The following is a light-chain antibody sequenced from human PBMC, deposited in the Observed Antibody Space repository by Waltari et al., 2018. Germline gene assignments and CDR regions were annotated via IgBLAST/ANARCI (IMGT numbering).Light chain of an antibody. J-gene: IGLJ3*02. Sequence: QLLLTQSPSASASLGASVKLTCTLSSWHSNNIIAWLQQQPGKGPRYLMRVNSDGSQSKGDEIPDLFSGSSSGAERYLTSSSVQSEDEADYYCETGGHGTWVFGGGTKLTVL. V-gene: IGLV4-69*01. CDR3: ETGGHGTWV. CDR1: SWHSNNI. CDR2: VNSDGSQ.